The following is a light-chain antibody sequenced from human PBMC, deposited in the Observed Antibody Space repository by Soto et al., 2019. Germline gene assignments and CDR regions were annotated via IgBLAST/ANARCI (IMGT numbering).Light chain of an antibody. CDR3: SSYTNINTRACV. J-gene: IGLJ1*01. CDR2: EVT. Sequence: QFALTQPASVSGSPGQSITISCTGTSGDIGSYNRVSWYQQHPGKAPKLIIYEVTDRPPGVSNRFSGSKSGNTASLTISGLQAEDEAEYYCSSYTNINTRACVFGTGTKLTVL. V-gene: IGLV2-14*01. CDR1: SGDIGSYNR.